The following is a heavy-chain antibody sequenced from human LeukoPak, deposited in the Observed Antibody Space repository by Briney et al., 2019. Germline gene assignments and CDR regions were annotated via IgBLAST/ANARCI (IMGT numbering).Heavy chain of an antibody. J-gene: IGHJ4*02. Sequence: PGGSLRLSCAASGFTFSSYGMHWVRQAPGKGLEWVAFIRYDGSNKYYADSVKGRFTISRDNSKNTLYLQMNSLRAEDTAVYYCARDLEATRDYWGQGILVTVSS. CDR1: GFTFSSYG. CDR3: ARDLEATRDY. D-gene: IGHD5-12*01. CDR2: IRYDGSNK. V-gene: IGHV3-30*02.